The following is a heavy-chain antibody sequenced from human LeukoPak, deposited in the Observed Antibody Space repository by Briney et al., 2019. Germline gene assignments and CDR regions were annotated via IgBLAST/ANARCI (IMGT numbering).Heavy chain of an antibody. CDR2: ISSSSSYI. J-gene: IGHJ4*02. CDR1: GFTFSSYS. Sequence: GGSLRLSCAASGFTFSSYSMNWVRQAPGKGLEWGSSISSSSSYIYYADSVKGRFTISRDNAKNSLYLQMNSLRAEDTAVYYCARGGTRDGGHYSDYWGQGTLVTVSS. V-gene: IGHV3-21*01. CDR3: ARGGTRDGGHYSDY. D-gene: IGHD2-21*02.